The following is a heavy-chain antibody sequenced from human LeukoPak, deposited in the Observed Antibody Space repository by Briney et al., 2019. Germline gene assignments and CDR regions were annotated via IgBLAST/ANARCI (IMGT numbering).Heavy chain of an antibody. CDR1: GGSISGSY. D-gene: IGHD4-17*01. CDR2: MYNSGST. CDR3: ARGIVSYGDYRY. Sequence: SSETLSLTCTVSGGSISGSYWSWIRQPPGKGLEWIAYMYNSGSTKYNPSLKTRVTISIDTSKNQFSLKLSSLTAAHTAIYYCARGIVSYGDYRYWGQGTLVTVSS. J-gene: IGHJ4*02. V-gene: IGHV4-59*01.